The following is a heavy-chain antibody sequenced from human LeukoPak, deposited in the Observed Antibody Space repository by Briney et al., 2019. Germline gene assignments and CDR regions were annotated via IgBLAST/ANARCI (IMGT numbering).Heavy chain of an antibody. CDR2: IYYSGST. J-gene: IGHJ4*02. Sequence: SQTLSLTCTVSGGSISSSSYYWGWIRQPPGKGLEWIGSIYYSGSTYYNPSLKSRVTISSDTSKSQFSLKLSSVTAADTAVYYCARRALYRIDYWGQGTLVTVSS. V-gene: IGHV4-39*01. D-gene: IGHD3-16*01. CDR1: GGSISSSSYY. CDR3: ARRALYRIDY.